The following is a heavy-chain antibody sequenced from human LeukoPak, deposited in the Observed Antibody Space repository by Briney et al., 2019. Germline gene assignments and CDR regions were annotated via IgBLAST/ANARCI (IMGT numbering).Heavy chain of an antibody. Sequence: SETLSLTCAVYGGSFSGYYWSWIRQPPGKGLEWIGEINHSGSTNYNPSLKSRVTISVDTSKNQFSLKLSSVTAADTAVYYCVRLAVRGVIYYYYMDVWGKGTTVTISS. CDR1: GGSFSGYY. D-gene: IGHD3-10*01. J-gene: IGHJ6*03. V-gene: IGHV4-34*01. CDR3: VRLAVRGVIYYYYMDV. CDR2: INHSGST.